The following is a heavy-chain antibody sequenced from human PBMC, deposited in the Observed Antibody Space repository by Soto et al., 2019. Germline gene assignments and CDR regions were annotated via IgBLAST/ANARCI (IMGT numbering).Heavy chain of an antibody. Sequence: GGSLRLSCAASGFSFSSYAMHWVRQAPGKGLEWLSFISYDGRNEYYADSVKGRFTVSRDSSENTLYLQINTLKPEDTAVYYCARDGCPNGVCFNDYWGQGTLVTVSS. CDR1: GFSFSSYA. CDR3: ARDGCPNGVCFNDY. D-gene: IGHD2-8*01. V-gene: IGHV3-30*04. J-gene: IGHJ4*02. CDR2: ISYDGRNE.